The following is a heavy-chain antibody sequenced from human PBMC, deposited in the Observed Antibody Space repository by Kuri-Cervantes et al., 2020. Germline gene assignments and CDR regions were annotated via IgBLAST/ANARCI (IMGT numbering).Heavy chain of an antibody. J-gene: IGHJ5*02. CDR1: GGSISSGGYY. CDR3: ARDRVTWFDP. V-gene: IGHV4-61*02. CDR2: IYTSGST. Sequence: SETLSLTCTVSGGSISSGGYYWSWIRQHPGKGLEWIGRIYTSGSTNYNPSLKSRVTISVDTSKNQFSLKLSSVTAADTAVYYCARDRVTWFDPWGQGTLATVSS. D-gene: IGHD4-11*01.